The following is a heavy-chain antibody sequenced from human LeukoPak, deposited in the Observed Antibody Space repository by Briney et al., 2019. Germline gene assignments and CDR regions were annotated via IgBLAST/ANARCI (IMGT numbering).Heavy chain of an antibody. V-gene: IGHV3-7*01. D-gene: IGHD3-22*01. CDR1: GFTFSTYW. CDR2: IKQDGSEK. CDR3: ARQMASYYYDRSGHHGDY. J-gene: IGHJ4*02. Sequence: GGSLRLSCAASGFTFSTYWMFWVRQAPGKGLERVANIKQDGSEKNYVDSVKGRFIISRDNAKNSLYLQMNSLRAEDTAVYYCARQMASYYYDRSGHHGDYWGQGTLVTVSS.